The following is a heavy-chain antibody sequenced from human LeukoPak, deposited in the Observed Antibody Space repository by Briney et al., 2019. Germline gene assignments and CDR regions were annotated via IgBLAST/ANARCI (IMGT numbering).Heavy chain of an antibody. V-gene: IGHV3-74*01. CDR2: INGDGSST. D-gene: IGHD3-10*01. CDR1: GFSFRTFW. CDR3: VTDSGCRSGGDS. J-gene: IGHJ4*02. Sequence: GGSLRLSCAASGFSFRTFWMHWLRQVPGKGLVWVSRINGDGSSTTYADSVKGRFTISRDNAKNTLYLQMNSLRAEYTAVYHCVTDSGCRSGGDSWGQGTLVTVSS.